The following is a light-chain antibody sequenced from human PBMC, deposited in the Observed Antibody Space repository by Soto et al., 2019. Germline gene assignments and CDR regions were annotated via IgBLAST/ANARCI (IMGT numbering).Light chain of an antibody. CDR1: QSVSSSN. J-gene: IGKJ2*01. V-gene: IGKV3-20*01. CDR2: GAS. Sequence: EIVLTQSPGTLSLSPGERATLSCRASQSVSSSNLAWYQQRPGQAPKLLIYGASTRATGIPDRFSGSGSGTDFTLTINRLEPADFAVYYCQQYGTFGYTFGQGTKLEI. CDR3: QQYGTFGYT.